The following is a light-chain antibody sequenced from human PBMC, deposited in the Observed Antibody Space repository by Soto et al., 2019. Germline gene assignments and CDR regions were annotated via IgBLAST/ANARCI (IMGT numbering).Light chain of an antibody. Sequence: QSVLTQPPSASGTPGQSVTVSCSGSSSNIGSNTVTWYQQLPGTPPILLLYSNSNRPSGVPDRFSGSKSGTSASLAITGLQAEDEADYYCQSYDSSLSGSNYVFGTGTKVTVL. V-gene: IGLV1-40*01. J-gene: IGLJ1*01. CDR1: SSNIGSNT. CDR2: SNS. CDR3: QSYDSSLSGSNYV.